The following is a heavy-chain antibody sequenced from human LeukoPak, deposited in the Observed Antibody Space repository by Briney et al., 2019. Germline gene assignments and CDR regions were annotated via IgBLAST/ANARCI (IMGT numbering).Heavy chain of an antibody. D-gene: IGHD3-10*01. J-gene: IGHJ3*02. V-gene: IGHV1-69*04. Sequence: SVKVSCKASGGTFSSYAISWVRQAPGQGLEWMGRIIPILGIANYAQKFQGRVTITADKSTSTAHMELSSLRSEDTAVYYCARVVDSGARIWGQGTMVTVSS. CDR3: ARVVDSGARI. CDR2: IIPILGIA. CDR1: GGTFSSYA.